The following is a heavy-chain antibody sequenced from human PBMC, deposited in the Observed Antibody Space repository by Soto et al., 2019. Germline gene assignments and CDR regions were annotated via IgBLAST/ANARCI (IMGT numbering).Heavy chain of an antibody. D-gene: IGHD2-8*01. CDR3: ARHRTFSPFDY. V-gene: IGHV4-39*01. Sequence: PSETLSLTCTVSGGSISSRGSMSGRSFYWGWMRQPPGKGLEWIASISYSDGSFYNSSRKSRLTISVDTSKNQFSLSLRSVTAAHTAVYYCARHRTFSPFDYRGQGIVVTVSS. J-gene: IGHJ4*02. CDR2: ISYSDGS. CDR1: GGSISSRGSMSGRSFY.